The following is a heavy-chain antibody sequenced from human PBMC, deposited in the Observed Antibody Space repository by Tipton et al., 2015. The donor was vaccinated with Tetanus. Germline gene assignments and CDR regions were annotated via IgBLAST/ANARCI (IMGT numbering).Heavy chain of an antibody. V-gene: IGHV4-4*07. D-gene: IGHD6-6*01. J-gene: IGHJ3*02. CDR3: ARDHTRYSGSSVATFDI. CDR1: GASISSYY. Sequence: TLSLTCTVSGASISSYYWSWIRQPAGEGLEWIGRVYNSGSTGYNPSLKSRLAMSLDTSKNQFSLTLSSVTAADTAVYYCARDHTRYSGSSVATFDIWGQGTMVRLF. CDR2: VYNSGST.